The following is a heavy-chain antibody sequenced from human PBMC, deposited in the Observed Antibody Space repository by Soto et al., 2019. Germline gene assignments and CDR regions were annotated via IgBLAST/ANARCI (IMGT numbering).Heavy chain of an antibody. V-gene: IGHV3-30*18. D-gene: IGHD1-26*01. Sequence: GGSLRLSCAASGLIFSNYGMHWVRQAPGKGLEWVALISHDGKNKYYADSVQGRFTISRDNSKNTLYLQMNSLRGDDTAVYYCAKDRPVKARSGSLSSWGQGTLVTVSS. J-gene: IGHJ5*02. CDR1: GLIFSNYG. CDR3: AKDRPVKARSGSLSS. CDR2: ISHDGKNK.